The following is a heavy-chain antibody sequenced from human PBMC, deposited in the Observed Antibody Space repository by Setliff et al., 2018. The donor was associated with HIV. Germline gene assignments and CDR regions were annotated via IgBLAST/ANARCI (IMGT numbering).Heavy chain of an antibody. CDR2: ISYSGTT. D-gene: IGHD1-26*01. CDR3: ARRRPPPSGSYSRYYMDV. Sequence: SETLSLTCTVSGAFGSISTYHWGWIRQSPGKGLEWIGQISYSGTTTYNPSLRSRVTISVDASKNHFSLRLSSLSAADTAVYYCARRRPPPSGSYSRYYMDVWGKGTTVTVSS. CDR1: GAFGSISTYH. J-gene: IGHJ6*03. V-gene: IGHV4-59*08.